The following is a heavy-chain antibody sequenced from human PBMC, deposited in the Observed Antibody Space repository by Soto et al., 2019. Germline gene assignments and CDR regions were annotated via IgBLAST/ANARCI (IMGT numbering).Heavy chain of an antibody. CDR1: GYTFTSYY. Sequence: QVQLVQSGAEVKKPGASVKVSCKASGYTFTSYYMHWVRQAPGQGLEWMGIINPSGGSTSYAQKFQGRVTMTRDTSTSTVYMELSSLGSEDTAVYYCARVDYGGNDQYNWFDPWGQGTLVTVSS. V-gene: IGHV1-46*01. CDR2: INPSGGST. J-gene: IGHJ5*02. CDR3: ARVDYGGNDQYNWFDP. D-gene: IGHD4-17*01.